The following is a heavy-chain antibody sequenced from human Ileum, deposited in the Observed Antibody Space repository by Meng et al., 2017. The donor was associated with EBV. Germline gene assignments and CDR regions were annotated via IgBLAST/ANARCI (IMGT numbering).Heavy chain of an antibody. J-gene: IGHJ4*02. CDR1: GGPRTSPSW. CDR3: ARADKVRFDY. CDR2: IYPSGST. V-gene: IGHV4-4*02. Sequence: VLLQEPGQGLGKPSGTLCLACVFMGGPRTSPSWWGWVRQPPGKALGWIWEIYPSGSTNYNPSLKCRVSISVDKSKNQFSLKLSSVTAAETAVYYCARADKVRFDYWGQGTLVTVSS.